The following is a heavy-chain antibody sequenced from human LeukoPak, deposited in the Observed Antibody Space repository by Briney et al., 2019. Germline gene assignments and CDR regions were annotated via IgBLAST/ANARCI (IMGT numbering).Heavy chain of an antibody. CDR3: ARSVRYSDVWFDP. CDR1: GYTFTGYG. J-gene: IGHJ5*02. CDR2: ISAHNGNT. V-gene: IGHV1-18*01. Sequence: ASVKVSCKASGYTFTGYGISWVRQAPGQGLEWMGWISAHNGNTNYAQNLQGRVTLTTDTSTSTAYMELRSLRSDDTAVYYCARSVRYSDVWFDPWGQGTLVTVSS. D-gene: IGHD1-1*01.